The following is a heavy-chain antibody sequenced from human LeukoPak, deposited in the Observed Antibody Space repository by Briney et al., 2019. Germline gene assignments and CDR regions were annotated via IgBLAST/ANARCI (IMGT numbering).Heavy chain of an antibody. CDR1: GFTFSSYA. J-gene: IGHJ4*02. V-gene: IGHV3-23*01. CDR3: AKRRTYYDFWSGYYTGNYYFDY. D-gene: IGHD3-3*01. CDR2: ISGSGGST. Sequence: PGGSLRLSCAASGFTFSSYAMSWVRQAPGKGLEWVSAISGSGGSTYYADSVKGRFTISRDNSKNTLYLQMNSLRAEDTAVYYCAKRRTYYDFWSGYYTGNYYFDYWGQGTLVTVSS.